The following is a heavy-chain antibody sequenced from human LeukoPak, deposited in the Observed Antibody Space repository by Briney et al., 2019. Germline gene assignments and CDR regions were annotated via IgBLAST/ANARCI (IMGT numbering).Heavy chain of an antibody. D-gene: IGHD6-19*01. CDR1: GGSISSYY. V-gene: IGHV4-4*07. CDR3: ARDIAVAGFDWFDP. J-gene: IGHJ5*02. Sequence: SETLSLTCTVSGGSISSYYWNWIRQPAGKGLEWIGRMSNSGSTNYNPSLSSRVTMSLDTSKNQFSLRLSSVTAADTAVYYCARDIAVAGFDWFDPWGQGTLVTVSS. CDR2: MSNSGST.